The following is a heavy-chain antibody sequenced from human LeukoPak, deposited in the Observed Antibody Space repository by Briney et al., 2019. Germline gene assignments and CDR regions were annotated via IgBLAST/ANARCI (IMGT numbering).Heavy chain of an antibody. CDR1: GFTFSSHA. J-gene: IGHJ4*02. CDR2: IRYDGSNT. D-gene: IGHD2/OR15-2a*01. CDR3: AKDGTSYYYIYY. V-gene: IGHV3-30*02. Sequence: GGSLRLSCAASGFTFSSHAMHWVRQAPGKGLEWLAFIRYDGSNTYYADSVKGRFTVSRDDSKNTLYLQMNSLRGDDTAVYYCAKDGTSYYYIYYWGQGTLVTVSS.